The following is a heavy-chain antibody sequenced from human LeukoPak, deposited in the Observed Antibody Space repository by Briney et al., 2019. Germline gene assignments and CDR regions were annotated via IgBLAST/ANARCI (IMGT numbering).Heavy chain of an antibody. V-gene: IGHV4-39*01. Sequence: PSETLSLTCTVSGGSISSSSYYWGWIRQPPGKGLEWIGSIYYSGSTYYNTSLKSRVTISVDTSKNQFSLRLNSVTAADTAVYYCARGRARVISSFDYWGQGTLVTVSS. J-gene: IGHJ4*02. D-gene: IGHD3-22*01. CDR3: ARGRARVISSFDY. CDR1: GGSISSSSYY. CDR2: IYYSGST.